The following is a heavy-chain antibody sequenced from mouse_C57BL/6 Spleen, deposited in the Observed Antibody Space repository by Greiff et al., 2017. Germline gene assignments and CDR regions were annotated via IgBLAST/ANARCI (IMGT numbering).Heavy chain of an antibody. Sequence: EVQLQQSGPELVKPGASVKISCKASGYSFTGYYMNWVKQSPEKSLEWIGEINPSTGGTTYNQKFKAKATLTVDKSSSTAYMQLKSLTSEDSAVYYCARRTAQATNWFAYWGQGTLVTVSA. V-gene: IGHV1-42*01. CDR1: GYSFTGYY. D-gene: IGHD3-2*02. J-gene: IGHJ3*01. CDR2: INPSTGGT. CDR3: ARRTAQATNWFAY.